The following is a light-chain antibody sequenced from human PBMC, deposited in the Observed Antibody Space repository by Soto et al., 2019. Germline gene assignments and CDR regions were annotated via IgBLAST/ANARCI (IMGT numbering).Light chain of an antibody. V-gene: IGLV1-51*01. CDR2: DNN. J-gene: IGLJ7*01. CDR3: ATWDSSLSGEV. CDR1: CSNIGNNY. Sequence: QSVLTQPPSVSAAPGQKVTISCSGSCSNIGNNYVSWYQQLPGTAPKLLIYDNNKRPSGIPDRFSGSKSGASGTLAITGLQTGDEADYYCATWDSSLSGEVFGGGTQLTVL.